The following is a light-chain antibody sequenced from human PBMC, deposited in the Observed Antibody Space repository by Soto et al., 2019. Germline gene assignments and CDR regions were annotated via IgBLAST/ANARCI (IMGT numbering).Light chain of an antibody. V-gene: IGKV3-11*01. CDR2: DAS. Sequence: EIVLTQSPVTLSLSPGERATLSCRASQTVRDELAWYQQKPGQAPRLLIYDASNRATGIPARFSGSWSGTDFSLTISSLEPEDFAIYYCQQRSSWPITFGQGTRVEIK. CDR3: QQRSSWPIT. J-gene: IGKJ5*01. CDR1: QTVRDE.